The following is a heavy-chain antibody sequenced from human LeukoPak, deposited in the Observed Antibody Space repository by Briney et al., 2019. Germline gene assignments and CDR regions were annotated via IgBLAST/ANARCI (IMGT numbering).Heavy chain of an antibody. CDR1: GFTFDDYT. CDR2: ISWDGGST. V-gene: IGHV3-43*01. CDR3: AKGKVAGLGGYFDY. J-gene: IGHJ4*02. D-gene: IGHD6-19*01. Sequence: GGSLRLSCAASGFTFDDYTMHWVRQAPGKGLEWVSLISWDGGSTYYADSVKGRFTISRDNSKNSLYLQMNSLRTEDTALYYCAKGKVAGLGGYFDYWGQGTLVTVSS.